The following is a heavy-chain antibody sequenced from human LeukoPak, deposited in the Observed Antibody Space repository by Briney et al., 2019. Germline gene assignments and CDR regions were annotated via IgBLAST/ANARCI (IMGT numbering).Heavy chain of an antibody. V-gene: IGHV3-9*01. CDR2: ISWNSGSI. Sequence: GGSLRLSCAASGFTFDDYAMHWVRQAPGKGLEWVSGISWNSGSIGYADSVKGRFTISRDNAKNSLYLQMNSLRAEDTALYYCAKDIKVTGFLGDAFDIWGQGTMVTVSS. D-gene: IGHD2-21*02. CDR1: GFTFDDYA. CDR3: AKDIKVTGFLGDAFDI. J-gene: IGHJ3*02.